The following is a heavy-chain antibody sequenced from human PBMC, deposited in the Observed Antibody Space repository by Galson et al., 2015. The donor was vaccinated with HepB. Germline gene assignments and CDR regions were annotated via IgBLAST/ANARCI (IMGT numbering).Heavy chain of an antibody. CDR2: IYYSGST. CDR1: GGSISSGGYY. Sequence: LSLTCTVSGGSISSGGYYWSWTRQHPGKGLEGIGYIYYSGSTYYNPSLKSRVTISVDTSKNQFSLKLSSVTAADTAVYYCASSEGGYYPLDYWGQGTLVTVSS. J-gene: IGHJ4*02. V-gene: IGHV4-31*03. D-gene: IGHD3-22*01. CDR3: ASSEGGYYPLDY.